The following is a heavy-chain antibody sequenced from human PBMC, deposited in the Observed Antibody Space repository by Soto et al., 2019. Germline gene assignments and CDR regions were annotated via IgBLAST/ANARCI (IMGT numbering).Heavy chain of an antibody. Sequence: EVQLVESGGGLVQPGRSLRLSCAASGFTFDDYAMHWVRQAPGKGLEWVSGISWNSGSTYYADSVKGRFTISRDNSKNTLYLQMNSLRAEDTAVYYCAKDLLDDFNWFDPWGQGTLVTVSS. CDR3: AKDLLDDFNWFDP. J-gene: IGHJ5*02. D-gene: IGHD3-3*01. V-gene: IGHV3-9*01. CDR1: GFTFDDYA. CDR2: ISWNSGST.